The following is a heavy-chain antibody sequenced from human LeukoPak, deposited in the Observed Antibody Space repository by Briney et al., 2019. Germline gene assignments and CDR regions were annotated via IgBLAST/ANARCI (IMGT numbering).Heavy chain of an antibody. Sequence: GGSLRLSCAASGFTFSNYAVSWVRQAPGKGLEWVSAISGSSGSTYYADSVKGRFTISRDNSKNTLYLQMDSLRAEDTALYYCAKAPYASGSYYSYFYFDSWGQGALVTVSS. CDR3: AKAPYASGSYYSYFYFDS. J-gene: IGHJ4*02. D-gene: IGHD3-10*01. CDR2: ISGSSGST. CDR1: GFTFSNYA. V-gene: IGHV3-23*01.